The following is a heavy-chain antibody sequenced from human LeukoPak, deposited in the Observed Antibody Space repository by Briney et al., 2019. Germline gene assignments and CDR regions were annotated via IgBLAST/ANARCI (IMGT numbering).Heavy chain of an antibody. J-gene: IGHJ6*03. CDR3: ARVRGSYYYYYYMDV. D-gene: IGHD1-26*01. CDR2: ISSSSSYI. V-gene: IGHV3-21*01. Sequence: GXSLRLSCAASGFTFSSYSMNWVRQAPGKGLEWVSSISSSSSYIYYADSVKGRFTISGDNAKNSLYLQMNSLRAEDTAVYYCARVRGSYYYYYYMDVWGKGTTVTVSS. CDR1: GFTFSSYS.